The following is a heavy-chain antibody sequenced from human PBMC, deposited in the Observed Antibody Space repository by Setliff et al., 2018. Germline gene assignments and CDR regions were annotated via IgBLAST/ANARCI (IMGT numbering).Heavy chain of an antibody. CDR3: ARVESMVRGKSILRHFDY. D-gene: IGHD3-10*01. J-gene: IGHJ4*02. CDR1: GYTFSNYG. V-gene: IGHV1-18*01. Sequence: ASVKVSCKASGYTFSNYGVTWVRQAPGQGLEWMGWVTVYNGNTKYAQNLQGRLTLTTDISTSTAYMELGSLTTDDTAVYYCARVESMVRGKSILRHFDYWCQGIQVTVSS. CDR2: VTVYNGNT.